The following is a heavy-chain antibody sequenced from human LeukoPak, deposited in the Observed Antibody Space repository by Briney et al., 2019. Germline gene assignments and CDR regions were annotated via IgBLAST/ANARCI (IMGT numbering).Heavy chain of an antibody. Sequence: PSETLSLTCTVSGGSISSYYWSWIRQPPGKGLEWIGYIYYSGSTNYNPSLKSRVTISVDTSKNQFSLKLSSVTAADTAVYYCARHWADTAMRSYYYGMDVWGQGTTVTVSS. J-gene: IGHJ6*02. CDR2: IYYSGST. V-gene: IGHV4-59*08. D-gene: IGHD5-18*01. CDR3: ARHWADTAMRSYYYGMDV. CDR1: GGSISSYY.